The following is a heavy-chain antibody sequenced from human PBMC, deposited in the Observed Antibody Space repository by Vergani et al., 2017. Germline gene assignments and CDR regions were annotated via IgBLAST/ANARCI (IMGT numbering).Heavy chain of an antibody. Sequence: VQLVESGGGLVQPGGSLRLSCAASGFTFSSYAMSWVRQAPGKGLEWIGEINHSGSTNYNPSLKSRVTISVDTSKNQFSLKLSSVTAADTDVYYCARYTPFWSGYYRGNYFDYWGQGTLVTVSS. CDR3: ARYTPFWSGYYRGNYFDY. V-gene: IGHV4-34*01. CDR1: GFTFSSYA. CDR2: INHSGST. J-gene: IGHJ4*02. D-gene: IGHD3-3*01.